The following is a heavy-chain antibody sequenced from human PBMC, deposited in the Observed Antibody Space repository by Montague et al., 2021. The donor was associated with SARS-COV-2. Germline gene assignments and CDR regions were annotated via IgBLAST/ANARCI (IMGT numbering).Heavy chain of an antibody. D-gene: IGHD3-10*01. Sequence: SLRLSCAASGFTFSSYAMHWVRQAPGKGLEWVAVISYDGSNKYYADSVKGRFTISRDNSKNTLYLQMNSLRAEDTAVCYCARDREITMVRGAPLYGMDVWGQGTTVTVSS. CDR3: ARDREITMVRGAPLYGMDV. CDR1: GFTFSSYA. CDR2: ISYDGSNK. J-gene: IGHJ6*02. V-gene: IGHV3-30-3*01.